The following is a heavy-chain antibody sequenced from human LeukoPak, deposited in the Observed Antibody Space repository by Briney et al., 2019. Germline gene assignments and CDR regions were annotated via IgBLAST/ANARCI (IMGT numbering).Heavy chain of an antibody. V-gene: IGHV4-34*01. D-gene: IGHD5-24*01. Sequence: PSETLSLTCAVYGGSFSGYYWSWIRQPPGKGLEWIGEINHSGSTNYDPSLKSRVTISVDTSKNQFSLKLSSVTAADTAVYYCARGRPLEMATSYNWFDPWGQGTLVTVSS. CDR3: ARGRPLEMATSYNWFDP. J-gene: IGHJ5*02. CDR2: INHSGST. CDR1: GGSFSGYY.